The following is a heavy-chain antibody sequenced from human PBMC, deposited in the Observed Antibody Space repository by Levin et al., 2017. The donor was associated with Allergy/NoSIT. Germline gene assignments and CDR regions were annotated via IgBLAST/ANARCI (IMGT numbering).Heavy chain of an antibody. D-gene: IGHD2-15*01. CDR3: ARETGVVVAATRGYFDY. V-gene: IGHV4-31*03. Sequence: SETLSLTCTVSGGSISSGGYYWSWIRQHPGKGLEWIGYIYYSGSTYYNPSLKSRVTISVDTSKNQFSLKLSSVTAADTAVYYCARETGVVVAATRGYFDYWGQGTLVTVSS. CDR2: IYYSGST. J-gene: IGHJ4*02. CDR1: GGSISSGGYY.